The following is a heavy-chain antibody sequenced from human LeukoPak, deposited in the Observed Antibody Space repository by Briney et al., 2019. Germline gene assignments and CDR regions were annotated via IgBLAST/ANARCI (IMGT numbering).Heavy chain of an antibody. V-gene: IGHV4-31*03. Sequence: EPSETLSLTCTVSGGSISSGGYYWGWIRQHPGKGLEWIGYIYYSGSTYYNPSLKSRVTISVDTSKNQFSLKLSSVTAAGTAVYYCARGCSGGSCFYYYYYGMDVWGQGTTVTVSS. D-gene: IGHD2-15*01. CDR1: GGSISSGGYY. CDR2: IYYSGST. J-gene: IGHJ6*02. CDR3: ARGCSGGSCFYYYYYGMDV.